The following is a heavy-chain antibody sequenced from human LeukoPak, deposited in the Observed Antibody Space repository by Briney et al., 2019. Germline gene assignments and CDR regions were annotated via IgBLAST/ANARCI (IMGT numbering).Heavy chain of an antibody. D-gene: IGHD3-22*01. J-gene: IGHJ4*02. V-gene: IGHV3-23*01. Sequence: PGGSLRLSCAASGFTFSSYAMSWVRQAPGKGLEWVSAISGSGGSTYYADSVKGRFTISRDNSKNTLYLQMNSLRAEDTAVYYCAKDSPAITMIVVVITPYFDYWGKGTLVTVSS. CDR1: GFTFSSYA. CDR3: AKDSPAITMIVVVITPYFDY. CDR2: ISGSGGST.